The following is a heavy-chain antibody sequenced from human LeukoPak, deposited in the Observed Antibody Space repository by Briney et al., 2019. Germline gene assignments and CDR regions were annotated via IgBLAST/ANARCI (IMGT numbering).Heavy chain of an antibody. CDR1: GGSISSYY. CDR3: ARQRRGTAMAYYYYYMDV. Sequence: WETLSLTCTVSGGSISSYYRSWVRQPPGKGLEWIGYIYTSGSTNYNPSLKSRVTISVDTSKNQFSLKLSSVTAADTAVYYCARQRRGTAMAYYYYYMDVWGKGTTVTVSS. V-gene: IGHV4-4*09. CDR2: IYTSGST. J-gene: IGHJ6*03. D-gene: IGHD5-18*01.